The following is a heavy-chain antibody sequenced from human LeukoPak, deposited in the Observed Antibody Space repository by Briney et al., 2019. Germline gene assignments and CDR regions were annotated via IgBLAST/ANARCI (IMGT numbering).Heavy chain of an antibody. J-gene: IGHJ5*02. CDR1: GYTFTSYA. CDR2: INAGNGNT. CDR3: ARDRDSSGYYPTTNWFDP. Sequence: GASVKVSCKASGYTFTSYAMHWVRQAPGQRLEWMGWINAGNGNTKYSQKFQGRVTITRDTSASTAYMELSSLRSEDTAVYYCARDRDSSGYYPTTNWFDPWGQGTLVTVSS. V-gene: IGHV1-3*01. D-gene: IGHD3-22*01.